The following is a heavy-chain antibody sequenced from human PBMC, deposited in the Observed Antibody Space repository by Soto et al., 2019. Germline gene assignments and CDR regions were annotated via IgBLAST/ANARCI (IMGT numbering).Heavy chain of an antibody. D-gene: IGHD2-15*01. CDR2: ISGSGGST. CDR3: AKDLRDIVVVVAATRAEYFQH. Sequence: GGSLRLSCAASGCTFSSYAMSWVRQAPGKGLEWVSAISGSGGSTYYADSVKGRFTISRDNSKNTLYLQMNSLRAGDTAVYYCAKDLRDIVVVVAATRAEYFQHWGQGTLVTVSS. V-gene: IGHV3-23*01. CDR1: GCTFSSYA. J-gene: IGHJ1*01.